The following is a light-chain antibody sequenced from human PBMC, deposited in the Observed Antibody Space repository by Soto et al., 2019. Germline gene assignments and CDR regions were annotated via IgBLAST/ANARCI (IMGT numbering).Light chain of an antibody. CDR3: QQYGSSPLFA. J-gene: IGKJ3*01. V-gene: IGKV3-20*01. CDR2: GAS. Sequence: EIVLTQSPGTLSLSPGERVTLSCRASQSVSSTYLAWYQQKPGHAPRLLIYGASSRATGIPDRFSGSGSGTDFTLTISRLEPEDFAVYYCQQYGSSPLFAFGPGTKVEI. CDR1: QSVSSTY.